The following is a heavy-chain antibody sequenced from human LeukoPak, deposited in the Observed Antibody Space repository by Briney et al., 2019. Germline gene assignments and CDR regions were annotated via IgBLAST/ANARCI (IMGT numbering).Heavy chain of an antibody. Sequence: ASVKVSCKASGYTFTSYYMHWVRQAPGQGLEWMGIINPSGGSTSYAQKFQGRVTMTRDTSTSTVYMELSSLRSEDTAVYYCARDPTSERPQTQWLAFDYWGQGTLVIVSS. CDR3: ARDPTSERPQTQWLAFDY. D-gene: IGHD6-19*01. CDR2: INPSGGST. CDR1: GYTFTSYY. J-gene: IGHJ4*02. V-gene: IGHV1-46*01.